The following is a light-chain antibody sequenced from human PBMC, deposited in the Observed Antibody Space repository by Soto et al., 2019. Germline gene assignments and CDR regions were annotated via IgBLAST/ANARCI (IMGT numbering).Light chain of an antibody. CDR1: QTVTGNY. J-gene: IGKJ1*01. CDR2: SAS. CDR3: QQYSASTRT. Sequence: EIVLTHSPCTLSLSPGFRSILSCRASQTVTGNYLAWYHQKTGQAPRLLIHSASSRAAGIPERLSASGYGTDLTITISRMEPEDFEVYYCQQYSASTRTFGQGTKVDI. V-gene: IGKV3-20*01.